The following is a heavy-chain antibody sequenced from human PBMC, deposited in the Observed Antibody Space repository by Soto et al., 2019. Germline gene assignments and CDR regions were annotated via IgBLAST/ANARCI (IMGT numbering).Heavy chain of an antibody. D-gene: IGHD3-10*01. Sequence: SETLSLTCTASGDSIRGDYWSWIRQPPGKRLEWIAYISYSGTTNYNPSLKSRVTISVDTSKNQFSLKLSSVTAADTAVYYCARQIAGGDYYGMDVWGQGTTVTVSS. CDR3: ARQIAGGDYYGMDV. J-gene: IGHJ6*02. CDR2: ISYSGTT. V-gene: IGHV4-59*08. CDR1: GDSIRGDY.